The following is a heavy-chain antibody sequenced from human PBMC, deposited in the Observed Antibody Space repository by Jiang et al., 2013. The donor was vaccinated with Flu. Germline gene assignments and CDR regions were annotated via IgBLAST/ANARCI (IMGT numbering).Heavy chain of an antibody. CDR3: ARSHDAATYVPLILDY. D-gene: IGHD3-16*01. CDR1: GGSISSYY. Sequence: GSGLVKPSETLSLTCTVSGGSISSYYWSWIRQPPGKGLEWIGYIYYSGSTNYNPSLKSRVTISVDTSKNQFSLKLSSVTAADTAVYYCARSHDAATYVPLILDYWGQGTLVTVSS. CDR2: IYYSGST. J-gene: IGHJ4*02. V-gene: IGHV4-59*01.